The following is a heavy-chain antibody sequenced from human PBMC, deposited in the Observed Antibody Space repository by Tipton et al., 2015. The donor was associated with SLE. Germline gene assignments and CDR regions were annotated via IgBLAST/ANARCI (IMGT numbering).Heavy chain of an antibody. Sequence: TLSLTCTVSGGSISSSSYYWSWIRQPPGKGLEWIGYIFYSGSTNYNPSLKSRVSISVDTSKSQFSLKLSSVTAADTAVYYCARGGGFLEWLLYGAPFDYWGQGTLVTVSS. D-gene: IGHD3-3*01. CDR3: ARGGGFLEWLLYGAPFDY. V-gene: IGHV4-61*01. CDR2: IFYSGST. CDR1: GGSISSSSYY. J-gene: IGHJ4*02.